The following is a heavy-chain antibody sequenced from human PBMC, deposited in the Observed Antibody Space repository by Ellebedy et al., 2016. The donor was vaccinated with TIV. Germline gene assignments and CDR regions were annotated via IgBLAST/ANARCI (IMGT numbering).Heavy chain of an antibody. CDR3: AREGSSSHSTLDY. V-gene: IGHV3-7*01. J-gene: IGHJ4*02. D-gene: IGHD6-13*01. CDR2: IKEDGSEK. CDR1: GFTFSNYW. Sequence: GESLKISCTASGFTFSNYWMTWVRQAPGKGLEWVANIKEDGSEKSYVDSVKGRFTISRDNAKNSLYLQMNSLRAEDTALYYCAREGSSSHSTLDYWGQGTLVTVSS.